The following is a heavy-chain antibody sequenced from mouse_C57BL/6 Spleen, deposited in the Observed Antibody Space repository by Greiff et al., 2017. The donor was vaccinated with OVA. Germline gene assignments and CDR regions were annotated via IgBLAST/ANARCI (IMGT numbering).Heavy chain of an antibody. Sequence: VQLQQSGPVLVKPGASVKMSCKASGYTFTDYYMNWVKQSHGKSLEWIGVINPYNGGTSYNQKFKGKATLTVDKSSSTAYMELNSLTSEDSAVYYWARSYYSNSEFAYWGQGTLVTVSA. CDR1: GYTFTDYY. CDR3: ARSYYSNSEFAY. J-gene: IGHJ3*01. D-gene: IGHD2-5*01. V-gene: IGHV1-19*01. CDR2: INPYNGGT.